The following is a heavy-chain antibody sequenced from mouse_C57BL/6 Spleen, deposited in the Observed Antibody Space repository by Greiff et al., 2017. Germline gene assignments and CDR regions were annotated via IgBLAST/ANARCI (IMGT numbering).Heavy chain of an antibody. CDR2: ITPSTGGT. Sequence: VQLQQSGPELVKPGASVKISCKASGYSFTGYYMHWVKQSPEKCLEWIGEITPSTGGTTYNQKFKAKATLTVDKSSSTAYMELKSLTSEDSAVYFCARRGNDNGAYYAMDYWGQGTSVTVSS. V-gene: IGHV1-42*01. CDR3: ARRGNDNGAYYAMDY. D-gene: IGHD2-4*01. J-gene: IGHJ4*01. CDR1: GYSFTGYY.